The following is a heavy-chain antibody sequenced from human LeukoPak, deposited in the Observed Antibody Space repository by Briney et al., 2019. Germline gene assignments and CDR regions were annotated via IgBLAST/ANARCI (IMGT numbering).Heavy chain of an antibody. J-gene: IGHJ4*02. CDR3: ARIPRYCSGGSCFSLDY. Sequence: GGSLRLSCAASGFTFSDYYMSWIRQAPGKGLEWVSYISTSGSSIYYADSVKGRSTISRDNAKNSLYLQMNSLRAEDTAVYYCARIPRYCSGGSCFSLDYWGQGTLVTVSS. D-gene: IGHD2-15*01. CDR2: ISTSGSSI. V-gene: IGHV3-11*04. CDR1: GFTFSDYY.